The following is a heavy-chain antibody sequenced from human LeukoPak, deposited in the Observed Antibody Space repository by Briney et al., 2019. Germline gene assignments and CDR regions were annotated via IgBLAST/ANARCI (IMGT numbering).Heavy chain of an antibody. CDR2: THSVGST. CDR1: GFTVSSNY. J-gene: IGHJ4*02. D-gene: IGHD3-10*02. Sequence: GGSLRLSCAASGFTVSSNYMSWVRQAPGKGLDWVSVTHSVGSTYYADSVKGRFTISRHNSKNTLYLQMNSLRAEGTAVYYCARDLEGPGMLGYWGQGTLVTVSS. V-gene: IGHV3-53*04. CDR3: ARDLEGPGMLGY.